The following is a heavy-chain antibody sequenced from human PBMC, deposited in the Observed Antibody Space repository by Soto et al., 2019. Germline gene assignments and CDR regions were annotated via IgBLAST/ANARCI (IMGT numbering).Heavy chain of an antibody. CDR1: GFSFSDHF. CDR2: IRNEANSYTT. CDR3: ARDRVLVQGAWIGYEMDV. J-gene: IGHJ6*02. D-gene: IGHD3-10*01. Sequence: EVQLVESGGGLVQPGGSLRLSCAASGFSFSDHFMDWVRQAPGKGLEWVGLIRNEANSYTTEYAASVTGRFIISRDDSKNSLYLPMNRLKNEDTAVDYCARDRVLVQGAWIGYEMDVWGQGTTVTGSS. V-gene: IGHV3-72*01.